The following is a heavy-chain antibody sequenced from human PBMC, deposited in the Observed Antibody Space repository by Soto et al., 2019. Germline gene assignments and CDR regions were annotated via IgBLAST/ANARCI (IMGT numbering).Heavy chain of an antibody. V-gene: IGHV3-23*01. CDR2: LTDSGGST. D-gene: IGHD3-22*01. J-gene: IGHJ4*02. CDR3: AKKSSGNSYFYFDY. Sequence: PGGSLRLSCAASGFTFSSYWMSWVRQAPGKGLEWVSALTDSGGSTYYADSVKGRFTISRDNSKNTLFLQMNSLRDEDTAVYYCAKKSSGNSYFYFDYWGLGALVTVSS. CDR1: GFTFSSYW.